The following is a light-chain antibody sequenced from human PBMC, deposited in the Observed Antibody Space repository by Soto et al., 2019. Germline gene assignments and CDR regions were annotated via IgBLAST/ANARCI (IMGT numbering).Light chain of an antibody. V-gene: IGKV1-27*01. J-gene: IGKJ4*01. CDR2: GPS. Sequence: DYQMTQSPSSLSASVGDRVTITCRASQDISTYLAWYQQKPGRVPRLLMYGPSTLQSGVPSRFSGSGSGTDFTLTISSLQPEDVATYYCQKYNSVPFPFGGGTKVEIK. CDR1: QDISTY. CDR3: QKYNSVPFP.